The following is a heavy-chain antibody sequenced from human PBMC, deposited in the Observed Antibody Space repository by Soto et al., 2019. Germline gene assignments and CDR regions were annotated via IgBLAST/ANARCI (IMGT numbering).Heavy chain of an antibody. CDR3: VIQYNWNYMSFDY. D-gene: IGHD1-7*01. J-gene: IGHJ4*02. V-gene: IGHV1-24*01. Sequence: ASVKVSCKISGDTLSELYVHWVRQASGKGLEWMGGFDPQQRKTVFAQNFQGRLTMTEDTSTETAYMELSRLRSDDTALYYCVIQYNWNYMSFDYWGQGTLVTVSS. CDR1: GDTLSELY. CDR2: FDPQQRKT.